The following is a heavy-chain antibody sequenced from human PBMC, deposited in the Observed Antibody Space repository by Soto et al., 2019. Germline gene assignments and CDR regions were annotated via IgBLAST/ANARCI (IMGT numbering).Heavy chain of an antibody. CDR3: ARVWGGALDI. CDR1: GGTISSYY. CDR2: IYYSGST. J-gene: IGHJ3*02. Sequence: TSETLSLTCTVPGGTISSYYCSWIRQPPGKGLEWIGYIYYSGSTNYNPSLKSRVTISVDTSKNQFSLKLSSVTAADTAVYYCARVWGGALDIWGQGTMVTVSS. D-gene: IGHD3-10*01. V-gene: IGHV4-59*01.